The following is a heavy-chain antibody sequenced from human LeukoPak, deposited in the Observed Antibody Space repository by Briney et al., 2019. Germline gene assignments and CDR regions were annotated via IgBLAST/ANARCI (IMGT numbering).Heavy chain of an antibody. CDR2: IISSSSYI. Sequence: GGSLRLSCAASGFTFSGYSMNWVRQAPGKGLEWISSIISSSSYIYYADSVKGRFTISRDNAKNSLYLQMNSLRAEDTALYYCASDLTPVLLRGKSAFDIWGQGTMVTVSS. J-gene: IGHJ3*02. CDR3: ASDLTPVLLRGKSAFDI. V-gene: IGHV3-21*01. CDR1: GFTFSGYS. D-gene: IGHD3-16*01.